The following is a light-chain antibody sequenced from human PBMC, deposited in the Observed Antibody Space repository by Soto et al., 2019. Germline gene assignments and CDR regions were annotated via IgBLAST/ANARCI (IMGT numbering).Light chain of an antibody. CDR3: QQRSNWPRT. V-gene: IGKV3-11*01. CDR1: QSVGSS. Sequence: EIVLTQSPATLSLSPGERATLSCRASQSVGSSLAWFQHKPGQAPRRLIYDASNRATGIPARFSGSGSGTDFTLTISSLEPEDFAVYYCQQRSNWPRTFGQGTKVEIK. CDR2: DAS. J-gene: IGKJ2*01.